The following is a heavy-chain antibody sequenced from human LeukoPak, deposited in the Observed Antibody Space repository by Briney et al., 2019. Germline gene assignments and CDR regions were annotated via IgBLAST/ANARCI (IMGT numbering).Heavy chain of an antibody. CDR2: ISGSGDKT. CDR1: GFSFSSYA. Sequence: GGSLRLSCAASGFSFSSYATNWVRQAPGQGLEWVSVISGSGDKTFYADSVKGRFTISRDNSKSTLYLQMNSLRAEDTAVYYCAKGTPPGTAAFDIWGQGTMVTVSS. V-gene: IGHV3-23*01. CDR3: AKGTPPGTAAFDI. J-gene: IGHJ3*02. D-gene: IGHD2-21*02.